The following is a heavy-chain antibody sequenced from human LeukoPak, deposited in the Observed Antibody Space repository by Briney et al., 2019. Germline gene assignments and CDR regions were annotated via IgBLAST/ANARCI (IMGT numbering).Heavy chain of an antibody. J-gene: IGHJ4*02. CDR3: ARHYYVDPFDY. V-gene: IGHV4-61*05. CDR1: GGSISSNNYY. CDR2: IYYSGST. D-gene: IGHD3-10*02. Sequence: SETLSLTCTVSGGSISSNNYYWSWIRQPPGKGLEWIGYIYYSGSTNYNPSLKSRVTISVDTSKNQFSLNLSSVTAADTAVYYCARHYYVDPFDYWGQGTLVTVSS.